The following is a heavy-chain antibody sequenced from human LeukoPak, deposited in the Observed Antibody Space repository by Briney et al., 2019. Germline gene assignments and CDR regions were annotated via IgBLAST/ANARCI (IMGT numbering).Heavy chain of an antibody. CDR3: AKGYCSSTSCYGVVDY. D-gene: IGHD2-2*01. CDR2: IWYDGSNI. Sequence: GGSLRLSCAASGFTFGSYGMHWVRQAPGKGPEWVAVIWYDGSNIYYADSVKGRFTISRDNSKNTLYLQMNSLRAEDTAVYYCAKGYCSSTSCYGVVDYWGQGTLVTVSS. J-gene: IGHJ4*02. V-gene: IGHV3-33*06. CDR1: GFTFGSYG.